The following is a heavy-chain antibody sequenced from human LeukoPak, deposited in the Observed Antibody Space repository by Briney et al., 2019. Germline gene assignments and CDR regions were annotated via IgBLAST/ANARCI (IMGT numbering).Heavy chain of an antibody. Sequence: TSETLSLTCTVSGGSISTSSYYWGWVRQPPGKGLEWIGNIFYSGSTYYSPSLKSRVTISLDTSRNQFSLKLNSVTAADTAVYYCARGGYGHFDYWGQGTLVTVSS. D-gene: IGHD5-18*01. CDR2: IFYSGST. V-gene: IGHV4-39*07. CDR3: ARGGYGHFDY. CDR1: GGSISTSSYY. J-gene: IGHJ4*02.